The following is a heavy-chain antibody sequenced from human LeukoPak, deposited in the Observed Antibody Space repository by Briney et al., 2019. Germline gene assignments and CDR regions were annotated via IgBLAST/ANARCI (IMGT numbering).Heavy chain of an antibody. CDR1: GGTFSSYA. J-gene: IGHJ3*01. CDR2: IIPILGIA. D-gene: IGHD4-23*01. V-gene: IGHV1-69*04. CDR3: GKDPNGNFIGAFDF. Sequence: ASVKVSCKASGGTFSSYAISWVRQAPGQGLEWMGRIIPILGIANYAQKFQGRVTITADKSTSTAYMELSSLRVEDTAVYYCGKDPNGNFIGAFDFWGQGTMVTVSS.